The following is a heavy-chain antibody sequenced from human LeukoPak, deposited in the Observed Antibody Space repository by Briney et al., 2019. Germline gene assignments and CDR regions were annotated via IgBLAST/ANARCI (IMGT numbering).Heavy chain of an antibody. J-gene: IGHJ4*02. V-gene: IGHV3-48*03. Sequence: GGSLRVSRPASGFTFRRYEMKWVRQARGKGLAWVGYTSSSGSTIYYADSVKGRFTISRDNTKHSLYLQMNSLSAEDAAVYYCARELAVAGTCFDYWGQGTLVSVSS. CDR1: GFTFRRYE. CDR3: ARELAVAGTCFDY. D-gene: IGHD6-19*01. CDR2: TSSSGSTI.